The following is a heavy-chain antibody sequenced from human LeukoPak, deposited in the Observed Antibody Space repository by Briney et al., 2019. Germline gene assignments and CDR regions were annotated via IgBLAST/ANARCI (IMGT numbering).Heavy chain of an antibody. J-gene: IGHJ6*03. Sequence: GGSLRLSCAASGFSLSSYGVNWVRQAPGKGLKWVSGITGSDTTAYHAGSVRGRFTISRDDSKNTLYLQMSSLRVDDTAIYYCAKSGASPLYHMDVWGRGATVTVSS. CDR2: ITGSDTTA. CDR1: GFSLSSYG. CDR3: AKSGASPLYHMDV. D-gene: IGHD1-26*01. V-gene: IGHV3-23*01.